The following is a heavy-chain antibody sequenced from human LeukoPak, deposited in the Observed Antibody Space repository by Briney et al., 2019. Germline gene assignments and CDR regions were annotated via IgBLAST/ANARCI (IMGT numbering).Heavy chain of an antibody. V-gene: IGHV3-64D*09. Sequence: GGSLRLSCSASGFPFSSYAMHWVRQAPGKGLEYASAISDSGGSTYYADSVKGRFTISRDNSKNTLYLQMSSLIAEDTAVYFCVRGYSFGPYGMDVWGQGTTVTVSS. CDR3: VRGYSFGPYGMDV. CDR1: GFPFSSYA. D-gene: IGHD2-15*01. CDR2: ISDSGGST. J-gene: IGHJ6*02.